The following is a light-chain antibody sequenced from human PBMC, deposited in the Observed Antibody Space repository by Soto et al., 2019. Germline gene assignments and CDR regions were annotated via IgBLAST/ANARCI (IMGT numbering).Light chain of an antibody. CDR2: EVN. V-gene: IGLV2-8*01. CDR3: SSYAGSNNRYV. J-gene: IGLJ1*01. Sequence: QSALTQPPSASGSPGQSVAISCTGTSSDVGGYNFVSWYQHHPGKAPKLIIYEVNKRPSGVPDRFSGSKSGNTASLTVSGLQAEDEADYYCSSYAGSNNRYVFGTGTKVTVL. CDR1: SSDVGGYNF.